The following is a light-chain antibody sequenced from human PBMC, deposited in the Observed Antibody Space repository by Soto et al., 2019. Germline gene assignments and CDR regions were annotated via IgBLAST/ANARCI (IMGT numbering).Light chain of an antibody. Sequence: MTHSRATLYVSPGDRATLSCRASQSVTTKLAWYQQKPVQAPRLLIYGASTRASGIPARFSGSGSGTEFTLTISSLQPEDFAVYYCQQYNNWPPITFGQGTRLEIK. CDR3: QQYNNWPPIT. J-gene: IGKJ5*01. CDR2: GAS. V-gene: IGKV3D-15*01. CDR1: QSVTTK.